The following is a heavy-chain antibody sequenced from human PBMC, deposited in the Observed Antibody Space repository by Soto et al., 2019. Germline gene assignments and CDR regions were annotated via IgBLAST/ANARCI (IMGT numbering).Heavy chain of an antibody. J-gene: IGHJ5*02. D-gene: IGHD6-13*01. CDR2: ISGSGGST. Sequence: HPGGSLRLSCAASGFTFSSYAMSWVRQAPGKGLEWVSAISGSGGSTYYADSVKGRFTISRDNSKNTLYLQMNSLRAEDTAVYYCAKGSVKAAAVPYRFDPWGQGTLVTVSS. CDR3: AKGSVKAAAVPYRFDP. V-gene: IGHV3-23*01. CDR1: GFTFSSYA.